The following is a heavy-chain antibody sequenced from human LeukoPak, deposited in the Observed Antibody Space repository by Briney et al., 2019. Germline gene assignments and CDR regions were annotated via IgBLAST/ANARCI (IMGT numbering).Heavy chain of an antibody. D-gene: IGHD4-17*01. CDR1: GYTLTELS. J-gene: IGHJ4*02. V-gene: IGHV1-24*01. Sequence: ASVKVSCKVSGYTLTELSMHWVRQAPGKGLEWMGGFDPEDGETIYAQKFQGRVTMTRGTSTSTVYMELSSLRSEDTAVYYCAREDYGDHQIDYWGQGTLVTVSS. CDR2: FDPEDGET. CDR3: AREDYGDHQIDY.